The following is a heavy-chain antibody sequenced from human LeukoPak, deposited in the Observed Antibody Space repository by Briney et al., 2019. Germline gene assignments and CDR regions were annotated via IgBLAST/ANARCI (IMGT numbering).Heavy chain of an antibody. J-gene: IGHJ5*02. CDR1: GGTFSSYA. V-gene: IGHV1-69*13. Sequence: SVKVSCKASGGTFSSYAISWVRQAPGQGLEWMGGIIPISGTANYAQKFQGRVTITADESTSTAYMELSSLRSEDTAVYYCAISAGSYPGWVPWGQGTLVTVSS. CDR3: AISAGSYPGWVP. D-gene: IGHD3-10*01. CDR2: IIPISGTA.